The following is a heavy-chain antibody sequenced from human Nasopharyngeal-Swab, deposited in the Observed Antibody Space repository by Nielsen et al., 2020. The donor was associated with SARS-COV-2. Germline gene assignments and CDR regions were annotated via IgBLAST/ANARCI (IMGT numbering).Heavy chain of an antibody. CDR1: GFTFSSYW. Sequence: GESLKISCAASGFTFSSYWMHWVRQAPGKGLVWVSRINGDGSSTTYADSVKGRFTLSRDNVKNTLYLQMNSLTAEDTAVYYCARARTTVVVDYWGQGTLVTVSS. V-gene: IGHV3-74*01. J-gene: IGHJ4*02. D-gene: IGHD4-23*01. CDR3: ARARTTVVVDY. CDR2: INGDGSST.